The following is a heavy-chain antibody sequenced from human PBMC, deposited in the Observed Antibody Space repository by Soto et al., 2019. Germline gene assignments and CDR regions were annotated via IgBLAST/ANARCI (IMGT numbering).Heavy chain of an antibody. CDR2: ISYDGSNK. D-gene: IGHD3-3*01. CDR3: AVLWSGYSSVFDY. CDR1: GFTFSSYA. Sequence: QVQLVESGGGVVQPGRSLRLSCAASGFTFSSYAMHWVRQAPGKGLEWVAVISYDGSNKYYAASVKGRFTISRDNSKNTLYLQMNSLRAEDTAVYYCAVLWSGYSSVFDYWGQGTLVTVSS. J-gene: IGHJ4*02. V-gene: IGHV3-30-3*01.